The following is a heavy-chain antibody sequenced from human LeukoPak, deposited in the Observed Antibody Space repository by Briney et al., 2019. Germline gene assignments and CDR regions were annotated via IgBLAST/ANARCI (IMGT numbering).Heavy chain of an antibody. Sequence: PGGSLRLSCAASGFTFSSYAMSWVRQAPGKGLEWVSAISGSGGSTYYADSVKGRFTISRDNSKNTLYLQMNSLRAEDTAVYYCAKDRGQGSSGGGYYFDYWGQGTLVTVSS. J-gene: IGHJ4*02. D-gene: IGHD6-6*01. CDR1: GFTFSSYA. CDR2: ISGSGGST. V-gene: IGHV3-23*01. CDR3: AKDRGQGSSGGGYYFDY.